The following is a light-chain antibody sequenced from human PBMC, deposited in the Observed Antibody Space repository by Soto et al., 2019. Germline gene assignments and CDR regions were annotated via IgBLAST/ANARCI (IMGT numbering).Light chain of an antibody. CDR1: SNDVGGFNY. J-gene: IGLJ1*01. Sequence: QSVLTQPASVSGSPGQSITISCTGTSNDVGGFNYVSWYQQRPGKAPKLIIYEVSNRPSGVSNRFSASKSGNTASLTISGLQAEDEADYSCSSYTSSSTYVFGTGTKVTVL. CDR2: EVS. CDR3: SSYTSSSTYV. V-gene: IGLV2-14*01.